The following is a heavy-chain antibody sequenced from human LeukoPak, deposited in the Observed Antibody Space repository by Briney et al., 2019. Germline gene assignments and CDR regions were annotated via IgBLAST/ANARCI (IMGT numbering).Heavy chain of an antibody. CDR3: ARGQWPSSSWKENYCYYYMDV. CDR1: GYTFTGYY. D-gene: IGHD6-13*01. Sequence: ASVKVSCKASGYTFTGYYMHWVRQAPGQGLEWMGWINPNSGGTNYAQKFQGRVTMTRDTSISTAYMELSSLRSEDTAVYYCARGQWPSSSWKENYCYYYMDVWGKGTTVTVSS. J-gene: IGHJ6*03. CDR2: INPNSGGT. V-gene: IGHV1-2*02.